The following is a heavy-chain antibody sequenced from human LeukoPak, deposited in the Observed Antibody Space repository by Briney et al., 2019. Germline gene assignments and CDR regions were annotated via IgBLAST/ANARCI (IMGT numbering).Heavy chain of an antibody. J-gene: IGHJ3*02. Sequence: SETLSLTCTVFGGSISSYYWSWIRQPPGKGLEWIGYIYYSGSTNYNPPLKSRVTIPVDTSKNQFSLKLGLWTAANTAVYYCARQLFEAFDIWGQGTMVTVSS. CDR2: IYYSGST. V-gene: IGHV4-59*08. CDR3: ARQLFEAFDI. CDR1: GGSISSYY.